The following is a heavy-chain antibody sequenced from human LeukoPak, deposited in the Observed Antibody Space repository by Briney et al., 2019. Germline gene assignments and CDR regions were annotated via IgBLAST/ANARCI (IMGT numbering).Heavy chain of an antibody. CDR2: INPNSGGT. Sequence: ASVKVSCKASGYTFTGYYMHWVRQAPGQGLEWMGWINPNSGGTNYAQKFQGRVTMTRDTSISTAYMELSRLRSGDTAVYYCARDGADYVWGSYRYPFDYWGQGTLVTVSS. CDR1: GYTFTGYY. J-gene: IGHJ4*02. D-gene: IGHD3-16*02. V-gene: IGHV1-2*02. CDR3: ARDGADYVWGSYRYPFDY.